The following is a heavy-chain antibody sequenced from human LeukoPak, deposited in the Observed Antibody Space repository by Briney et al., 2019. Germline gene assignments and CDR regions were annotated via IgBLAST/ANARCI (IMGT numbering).Heavy chain of an antibody. D-gene: IGHD5-24*01. CDR1: GFIFTNFA. V-gene: IGHV3-30*04. CDR3: ARPSPPGDGYNPSDQ. J-gene: IGHJ4*02. Sequence: PGGSLRLSCAASGFIFTNFAMHWVRQAPGKGLEWVVVISNDERNKYYAESVKGRFTISRDNSNSMVYLQMTSLRLEDTAVYYCARPSPPGDGYNPSDQWGQGSLVIVSS. CDR2: ISNDERNK.